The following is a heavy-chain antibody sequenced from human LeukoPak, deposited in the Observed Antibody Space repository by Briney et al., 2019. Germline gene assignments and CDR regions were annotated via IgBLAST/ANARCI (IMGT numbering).Heavy chain of an antibody. Sequence: SVKVSCKASGGTFSSYAISWVRQAPGQGLEWMGRIIPILGIANYAQKFQGRVTITADKSTSTAYMELSSLRSEDTAVYYCARVAAAGSPFYYGMDVRGQGTTVTVSS. CDR1: GGTFSSYA. J-gene: IGHJ6*02. CDR2: IIPILGIA. V-gene: IGHV1-69*04. CDR3: ARVAAAGSPFYYGMDV. D-gene: IGHD6-13*01.